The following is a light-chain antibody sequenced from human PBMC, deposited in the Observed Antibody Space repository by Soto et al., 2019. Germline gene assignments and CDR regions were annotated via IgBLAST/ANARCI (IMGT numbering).Light chain of an antibody. CDR3: CSYAGSYTGV. CDR2: DVS. CDR1: SSDVGGFNY. J-gene: IGLJ2*01. V-gene: IGLV2-11*01. Sequence: QSALTQLRSVSGSPGQSGTISCTGTSSDVGGFNYVSWYQQHPGKAPKLMIYDVSKRPSGVPDRFSGSKSGNTASLTISGLQAEDEADYYCCSYAGSYTGVFGGGTKLTVL.